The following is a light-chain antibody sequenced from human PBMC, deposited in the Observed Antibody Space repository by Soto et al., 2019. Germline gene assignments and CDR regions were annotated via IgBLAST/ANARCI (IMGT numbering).Light chain of an antibody. J-gene: IGKJ1*01. Sequence: DIQMTQSPSSVSASIGDTVTITCRASQDISTLLAWYQQKPGKAPKLLIYGASTLESGVPSRFSGTGSGTDFTLPLSSLQPEDFATYYCQQYNSRPFSQGTTVDSK. V-gene: IGKV1D-12*01. CDR1: QDISTL. CDR2: GAS. CDR3: QQYNSRP.